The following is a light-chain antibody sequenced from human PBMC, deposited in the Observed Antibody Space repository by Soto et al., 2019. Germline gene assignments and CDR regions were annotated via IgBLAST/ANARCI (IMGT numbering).Light chain of an antibody. CDR1: QSVSSSY. CDR2: GVS. Sequence: EIVMTQSPATLSVSPGERATLSCWASQSVSSSYLAWYQQKPGQAPRLLIHGVSSRATGIPDRFSGSGSGTDFTLTISRLEPEDFAVYYCHQYGNSPWTFGQGTKVDIK. CDR3: HQYGNSPWT. V-gene: IGKV3-20*01. J-gene: IGKJ1*01.